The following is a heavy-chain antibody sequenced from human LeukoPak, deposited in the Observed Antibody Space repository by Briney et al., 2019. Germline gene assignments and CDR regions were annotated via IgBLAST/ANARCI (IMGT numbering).Heavy chain of an antibody. CDR1: GFTFSNAW. J-gene: IGHJ4*02. D-gene: IGHD1-26*01. CDR3: TTYIVGATIPGEY. V-gene: IGHV3-15*01. Sequence: GGSLRLSCAASGFTFSNAWMSWVRQAPGKGLEWLGRILRKSKSRTTGYAAPVKGTFSMSRDDSKNTLYLQMNSLETDDSAVYYGTTYIVGATIPGEYWGQGTLVTVSS. CDR2: ILRKSKSRTT.